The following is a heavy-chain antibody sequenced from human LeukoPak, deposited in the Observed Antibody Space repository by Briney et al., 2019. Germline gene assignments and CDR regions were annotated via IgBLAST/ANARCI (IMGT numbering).Heavy chain of an antibody. CDR1: GYSISSGYH. D-gene: IGHD3-3*01. CDR3: ARDEGGTIFGVEQT. CDR2: VSYTGNT. Sequence: TSETPSLTCSVSGYSISSGYHWGWIRQAPGEGREWIGVVSYTGNTYYNPTLKSRVTISVDRYKNQFSLKLISVTAADTAVYYCARDEGGTIFGVEQTWGRGSLVTVSS. V-gene: IGHV4-38-2*02. J-gene: IGHJ5*02.